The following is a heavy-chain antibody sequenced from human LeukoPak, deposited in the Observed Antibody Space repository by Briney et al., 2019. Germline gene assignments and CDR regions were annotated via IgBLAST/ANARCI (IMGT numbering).Heavy chain of an antibody. CDR2: IYTSGST. J-gene: IGHJ4*02. CDR3: EGEGEATMDY. CDR1: GGSISSGSYY. V-gene: IGHV4-61*02. D-gene: IGHD5-12*01. Sequence: SQTLPLTCTVSGGSISSGSYYWSWIRQPAGKGLEWIGRIYTSGSTNYNPSLRGRGAISVDTSKSQISLKLSSVTAADTAVYYCEGEGEATMDYWGQGTLVAVAS.